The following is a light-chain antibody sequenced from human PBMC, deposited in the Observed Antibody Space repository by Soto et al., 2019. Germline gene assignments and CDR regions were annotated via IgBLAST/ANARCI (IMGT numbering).Light chain of an antibody. Sequence: DIQMTQSPSTLSASVGDRVTITCRASQSISSWLAWYQQKPGKAPKLLIYDASSLESGVPSRFSGSGSGTEFTLTISSLQPDAFANYYCQPYNSYWTFGQGTNVEIK. CDR3: QPYNSYWT. CDR2: DAS. CDR1: QSISSW. J-gene: IGKJ1*01. V-gene: IGKV1-5*01.